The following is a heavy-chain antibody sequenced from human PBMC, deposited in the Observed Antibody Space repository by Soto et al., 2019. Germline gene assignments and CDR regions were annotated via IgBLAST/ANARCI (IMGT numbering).Heavy chain of an antibody. CDR1: GYTFTDFY. D-gene: IGHD3-16*01. CDR2: INPHTGGT. V-gene: IGHV1-2*02. Sequence: ASVKVSCKASGYTFTDFYMHWVRQAPGQGPELVGWINPHTGGTNYAQKFQGRVTMSRDTSISTAYMDLSGLTSDDTAVYYCARDPIGGGAPYYIDFWGQGTLVTVS. CDR3: ARDPIGGGAPYYIDF. J-gene: IGHJ4*02.